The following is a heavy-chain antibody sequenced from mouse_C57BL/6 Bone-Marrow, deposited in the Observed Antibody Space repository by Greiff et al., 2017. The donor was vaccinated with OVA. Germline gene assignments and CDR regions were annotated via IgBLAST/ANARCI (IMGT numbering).Heavy chain of an antibody. J-gene: IGHJ2*01. V-gene: IGHV1-50*01. CDR2: IDPSDSYT. CDR3: AREGATVVAYD. CDR1: GYTFTSYW. Sequence: QVQLKQPGAELVKPGASVKLSCKASGYTFTSYWMQWVKQRPGQGLEWIGEIDPSDSYTNYNQKFKGKATLTVDTSSSTAYMQLSSLTSEDSAVYYCAREGATVVAYDWGQGTTLTVSS. D-gene: IGHD1-1*01.